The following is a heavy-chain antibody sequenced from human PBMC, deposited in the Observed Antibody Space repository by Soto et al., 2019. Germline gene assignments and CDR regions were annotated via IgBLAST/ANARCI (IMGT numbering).Heavy chain of an antibody. CDR1: GFTFSSYW. Sequence: EVQLVESGGGLVQPGGSLRLSCAASGFTFSSYWMHWVREAPGKGLVWVSRINSDGSSTSYADSVKGRFTISRDNAKNTLYLQMNSLRAEDTAVYYCAVAVAGPTAIGYWGQGTLVTVSS. D-gene: IGHD6-19*01. V-gene: IGHV3-74*01. CDR3: AVAVAGPTAIGY. J-gene: IGHJ4*02. CDR2: INSDGSST.